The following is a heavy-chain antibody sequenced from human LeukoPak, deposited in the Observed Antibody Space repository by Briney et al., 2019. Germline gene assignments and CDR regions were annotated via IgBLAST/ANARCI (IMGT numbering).Heavy chain of an antibody. CDR2: INHSGST. Sequence: SETLSLTCAVYGGSFSGYYWSWIRQPPGKGLEWIGEINHSGSTNYNPSLKSRVTISVDTSKNQFPLKLSSVTAADTAVYYCARAVVPAAMLVNWFDPWGQGTLVTVSS. CDR3: ARAVVPAAMLVNWFDP. V-gene: IGHV4-34*01. CDR1: GGSFSGYY. D-gene: IGHD2-2*01. J-gene: IGHJ5*02.